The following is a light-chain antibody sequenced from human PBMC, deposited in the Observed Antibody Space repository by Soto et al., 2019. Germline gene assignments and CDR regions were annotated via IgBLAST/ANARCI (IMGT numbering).Light chain of an antibody. CDR3: TVWDDSVRGQL. CDR2: RNN. Sequence: QSVLTQPPSASGTPGQRVTIPCSETSSTIESNYVYWYQQLPGTAPRLLIYRNNQRPSGVPARFSGSKSGTSASLAISALRSEDEVDYCCTVWDDSVRGQLFGGGTKVIVL. J-gene: IGLJ2*01. V-gene: IGLV1-47*01. CDR1: SSTIESNY.